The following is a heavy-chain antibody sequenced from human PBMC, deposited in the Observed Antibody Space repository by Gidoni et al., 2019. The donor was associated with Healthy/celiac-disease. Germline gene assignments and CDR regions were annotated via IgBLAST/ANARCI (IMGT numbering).Heavy chain of an antibody. CDR3: ARDLSIAARRANYYYYGMDV. Sequence: QVQLVQSGAEVKKPGSSVKVSCKASGGTFSSYAISWVRQAPGQGLEWMGGIIPICGTANYAQKFQGRVTITADESTSTAYMELSSLRSEDTAVYYCARDLSIAARRANYYYYGMDVWGQGTTVTVSS. J-gene: IGHJ6*02. CDR1: GGTFSSYA. V-gene: IGHV1-69*01. D-gene: IGHD6-6*01. CDR2: IIPICGTA.